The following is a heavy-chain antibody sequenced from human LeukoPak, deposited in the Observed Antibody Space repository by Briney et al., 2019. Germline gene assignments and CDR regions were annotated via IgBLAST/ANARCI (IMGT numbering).Heavy chain of an antibody. D-gene: IGHD3-22*01. CDR3: ARTYYYDSSGYHYYMDV. CDR1: GGSISSSSYY. CDR2: IYTSGST. V-gene: IGHV4-61*02. Sequence: PSETLSLTFTLSGGSISSSSYYWSWIRQPAGKGLESIGRIYTSGSTNYNPSLKSRVTISVDTSKNQFSLKLSSVTAADTAVYYCARTYYYDSSGYHYYMDVWGKGTTVTISS. J-gene: IGHJ6*03.